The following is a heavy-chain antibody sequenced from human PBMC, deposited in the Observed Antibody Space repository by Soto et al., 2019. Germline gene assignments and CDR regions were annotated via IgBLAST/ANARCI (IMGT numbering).Heavy chain of an antibody. CDR1: GFTVSSNY. CDR3: ARVISDFGVVTPAFDY. V-gene: IGHV3-53*04. J-gene: IGHJ4*02. D-gene: IGHD3-3*01. CDR2: IYSDGST. Sequence: GGSLRLSCAASGFTVSSNYMSWVRQAPGKGLEWVSVIYSDGSTYYADSVKGRFTISRHNSRDTLYLQMNSLRAEDTAIYYCARVISDFGVVTPAFDYWGQGTLVTVSS.